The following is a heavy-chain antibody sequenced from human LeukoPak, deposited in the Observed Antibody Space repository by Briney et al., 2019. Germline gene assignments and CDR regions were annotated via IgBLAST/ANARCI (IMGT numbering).Heavy chain of an antibody. CDR3: ARHDQQLGHWVFDY. V-gene: IGHV4-39*01. J-gene: IGHJ4*02. Sequence: SETLSLTCTVSGGSISSSSYYWGWVRQPPGKGLEWIGSNYYSGSTYYNPSLKSRVIISVDTSKNQFSLKLSSVTAADTAVYYCARHDQQLGHWVFDYWGQGTLVTVSP. CDR1: GGSISSSSYY. D-gene: IGHD6-13*01. CDR2: NYYSGST.